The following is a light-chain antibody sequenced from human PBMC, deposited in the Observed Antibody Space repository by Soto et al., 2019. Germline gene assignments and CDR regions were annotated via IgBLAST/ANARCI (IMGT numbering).Light chain of an antibody. CDR1: QSVTSGY. Sequence: EIVLTQSPGTLSLSPGERATLSCRASQSVTSGYLAWYQQKPGQSPGLLMYGASSRATGVPDRFSGSGSGTDFTLTITRLEPEDFAVYYCHQYGTSPLTFGGGTKVEIK. CDR2: GAS. CDR3: HQYGTSPLT. V-gene: IGKV3-20*01. J-gene: IGKJ4*01.